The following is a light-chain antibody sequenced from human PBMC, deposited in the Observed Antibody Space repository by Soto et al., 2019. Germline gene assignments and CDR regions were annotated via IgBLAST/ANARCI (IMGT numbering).Light chain of an antibody. Sequence: EIVLTQSPGTLSLSPGERATLSCRASQSVRSNFLAWYQEKPGQAPRLLIYGASSRATGIPDRFSGSGPGTDFTLTISRLEPEDFAVYYCRQYGYSLGFAFGGGTKV. CDR2: GAS. CDR3: RQYGYSLGFA. V-gene: IGKV3-20*01. CDR1: QSVRSNF. J-gene: IGKJ4*01.